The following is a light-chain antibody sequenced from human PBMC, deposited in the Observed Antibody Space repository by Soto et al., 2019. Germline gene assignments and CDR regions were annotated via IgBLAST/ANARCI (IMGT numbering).Light chain of an antibody. CDR3: CSFALGSTLI. V-gene: IGLV2-23*01. CDR1: SSDVGSYNL. CDR2: EGS. Sequence: QSVLTQPASVSGSPGQSITISCTGTSSDVGSYNLVSWYQQYPGKAPKLIIYEGSKRPSGVSNRFSGSKSGNTDSLTISGLQAEDEADYYCCSFALGSTLIFGGGTKLTVL. J-gene: IGLJ2*01.